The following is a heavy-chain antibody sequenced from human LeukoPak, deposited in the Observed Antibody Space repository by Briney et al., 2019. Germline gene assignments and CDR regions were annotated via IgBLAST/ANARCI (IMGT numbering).Heavy chain of an antibody. CDR3: ARTYYYDSEAFDI. CDR2: IYTSGST. V-gene: IGHV4-61*02. D-gene: IGHD3-22*01. CDR1: GGSISSGSYY. J-gene: IGHJ3*02. Sequence: SETLSLTCTVSGGSISSGSYYWSWIRQPAGKGLEWIGRIYTSGSTNYNPSLKSRVTISVDTSKNQFSLKLSSVTAADTAVYYCARTYYYDSEAFDIWGKGTMVTVSS.